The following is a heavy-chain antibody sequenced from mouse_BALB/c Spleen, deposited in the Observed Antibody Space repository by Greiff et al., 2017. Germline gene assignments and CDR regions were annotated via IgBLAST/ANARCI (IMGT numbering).Heavy chain of an antibody. V-gene: IGHV1-54*01. CDR3: ARKGNSFDY. CDR1: GYAFTNYL. Sequence: QVQLQQSGAELVRPGPSVKVSCKASGYAFTNYLIEWVKQRPGQGLEWIGVINPGSGGTNYNEKFKGKATLTADKSSSTAYMQLSSLTSDDSAVYCCARKGNSFDYRGQGTTLTVSA. CDR2: INPGSGGT. J-gene: IGHJ2*01.